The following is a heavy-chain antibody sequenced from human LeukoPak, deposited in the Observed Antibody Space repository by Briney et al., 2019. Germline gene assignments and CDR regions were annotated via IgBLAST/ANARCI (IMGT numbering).Heavy chain of an antibody. J-gene: IGHJ6*03. CDR3: ARDRGERPWELLPSYYMDV. CDR1: GYTFTSYG. D-gene: IGHD1-26*01. V-gene: IGHV1-18*01. CDR2: ISAYNGNT. Sequence: GASVKVSCKASGYTFTSYGISWVRQAPGQGLEWMGWISAYNGNTNYAQKLQGRVTMTTDTSTSTAYMELRSLRSDDTAVYYCARDRGERPWELLPSYYMDVWGKGTTVTISS.